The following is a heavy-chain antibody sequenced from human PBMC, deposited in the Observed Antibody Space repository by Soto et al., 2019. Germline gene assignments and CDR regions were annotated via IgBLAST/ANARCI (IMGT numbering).Heavy chain of an antibody. V-gene: IGHV1-69*13. D-gene: IGHD5-18*01. CDR2: IIPIFGST. Sequence: SVKVSCKVSGGTFSNYAITWVRQAPGQGLEWLGRIIPIFGSTNFAQKFQGRVTLTADESTTTVYMELSSLRSDDTAVYYCAKDGGKDGYFGNWFDPWGQGTLVTVSS. CDR1: GGTFSNYA. J-gene: IGHJ5*02. CDR3: AKDGGKDGYFGNWFDP.